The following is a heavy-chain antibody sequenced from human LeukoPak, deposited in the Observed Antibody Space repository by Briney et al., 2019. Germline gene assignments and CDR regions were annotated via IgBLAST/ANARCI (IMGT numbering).Heavy chain of an antibody. Sequence: GGSLRLSCAASGFTFSSCGMHWVRQAPGKGLEWVAVIWYDGSNKYYADSVKGRFTISRDNSKNTLYLQMNSLRAEDTAVYYCARDAANYYYDSSGPHFDYWGQGTLVTVSS. J-gene: IGHJ4*02. CDR2: IWYDGSNK. V-gene: IGHV3-33*01. CDR1: GFTFSSCG. CDR3: ARDAANYYYDSSGPHFDY. D-gene: IGHD3-22*01.